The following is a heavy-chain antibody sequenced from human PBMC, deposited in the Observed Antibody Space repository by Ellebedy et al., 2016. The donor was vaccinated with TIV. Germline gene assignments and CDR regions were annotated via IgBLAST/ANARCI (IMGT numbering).Heavy chain of an antibody. CDR3: ARSPYTGYSDLGFDY. D-gene: IGHD2-2*02. CDR1: GFSFSNYW. CDR2: INQDGSEE. V-gene: IGHV3-7*01. Sequence: GESLKISCAASGFSFSNYWMTWVRQAPGKGLEWVANINQDGSEEQYVDSVKGRFTISRDNAKNSLYLQMNSLRADDTAVYYCARSPYTGYSDLGFDYWGQGSLVTVSS. J-gene: IGHJ4*02.